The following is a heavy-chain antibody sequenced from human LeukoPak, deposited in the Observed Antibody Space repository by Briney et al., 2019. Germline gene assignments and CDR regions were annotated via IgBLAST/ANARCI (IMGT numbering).Heavy chain of an antibody. CDR2: ISSSSSYI. Sequence: GGSLRLSCAASGFTFSSYSMNWVRQAPGKGLEWVSSISSSSSYIYYADSVKGRFTISRDNAKNSLYLQMNSLRAEDTAVYYCARAYSSSWYGSFLFDYWGQGTLVTVSS. CDR1: GFTFSSYS. V-gene: IGHV3-21*01. D-gene: IGHD6-13*01. J-gene: IGHJ4*02. CDR3: ARAYSSSWYGSFLFDY.